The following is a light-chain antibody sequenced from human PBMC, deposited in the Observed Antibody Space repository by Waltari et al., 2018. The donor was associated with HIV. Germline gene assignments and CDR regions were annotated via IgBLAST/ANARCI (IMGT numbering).Light chain of an antibody. CDR3: QSYDSSLSGWI. J-gene: IGLJ2*01. CDR2: GNS. Sequence: QSVLTQPPPVSGAPGQRVTIPCTGRSSNIGARYDVPWYQQLPGTAPKLLMYGNSNRPSGVPDRFSGSKSGTSASLAITGLQAEDEADYYCQSYDSSLSGWIFGGGTKLTVL. V-gene: IGLV1-40*01. CDR1: SSNIGARYD.